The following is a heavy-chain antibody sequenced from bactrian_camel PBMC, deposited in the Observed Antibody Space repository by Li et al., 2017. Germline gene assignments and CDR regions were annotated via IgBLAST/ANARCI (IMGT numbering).Heavy chain of an antibody. V-gene: IGHV3S6*01. CDR2: VGRDGSTT. CDR3: GRVRLRGGGADFDY. Sequence: VQLVESGGGLVHPGGSLRLSCAASGFTFSSFLMNWVRQAPGKGLECVASVGRDGSTTYYADSVRGRFTGTRGNARNTVYLQMNTLKSEDPALYFFGRVRLRGGGADFDYWGQGTQVTVS. CDR1: GFTFSSFL. D-gene: IGHD4*01. J-gene: IGHJ6*01.